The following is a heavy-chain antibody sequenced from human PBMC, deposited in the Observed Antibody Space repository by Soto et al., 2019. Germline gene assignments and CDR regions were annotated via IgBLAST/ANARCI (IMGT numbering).Heavy chain of an antibody. CDR2: IYPDDSDT. J-gene: IGHJ5*02. D-gene: IGHD2-2*01. CDR3: AWGTTRYNWFDP. Sequence: PGESLKISCKASGYTFSSKWIAWVRQMPGKGLEWMGIIYPDDSDTRYSPSFQGQVTISADRSLSTAYLQWSSLKASDTAMYYCAWGTTRYNWFDPWGQGTLVTVSS. CDR1: GYTFSSKW. V-gene: IGHV5-51*01.